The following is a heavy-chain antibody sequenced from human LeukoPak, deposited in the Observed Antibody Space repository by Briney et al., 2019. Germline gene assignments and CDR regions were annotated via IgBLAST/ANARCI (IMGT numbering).Heavy chain of an antibody. D-gene: IGHD5-18*01. J-gene: IGHJ4*02. V-gene: IGHV3-30*18. CDR1: GFTFSSYG. CDR2: ISYDGSNK. CDR3: AKERGIQLWFRCLDY. Sequence: GGSLRLSCAASGFTFSSYGMRWVRQAPGKGLEWVAVISYDGSNKYYADSVKGRFTISRDNSKNTLYLQMNSLRAEDTAVYYWAKERGIQLWFRCLDYWGQGTLVTVSS.